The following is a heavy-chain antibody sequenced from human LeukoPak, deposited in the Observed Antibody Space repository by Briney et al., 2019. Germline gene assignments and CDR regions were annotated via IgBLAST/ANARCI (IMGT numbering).Heavy chain of an antibody. CDR2: ISSSGSTI. CDR1: GFTFSDYY. Sequence: GGSLRLSCAASGFTFSDYYMSWIRQAPGKGLEWVSYISSSGSTIYYADSVKGRFTISRDNAKNSLYLQMNSLRAEDTAVYYCARVKGTTSFHYYYYMDVWGKGTTVTISS. V-gene: IGHV3-11*01. D-gene: IGHD1-1*01. J-gene: IGHJ6*03. CDR3: ARVKGTTSFHYYYYMDV.